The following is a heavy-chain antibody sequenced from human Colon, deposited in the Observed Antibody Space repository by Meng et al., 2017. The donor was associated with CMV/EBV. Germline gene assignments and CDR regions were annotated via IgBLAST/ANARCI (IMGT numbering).Heavy chain of an antibody. CDR3: ASSYRSGWPPYFDY. D-gene: IGHD6-19*01. CDR2: IIPILGIA. V-gene: IGHV1-69*10. J-gene: IGHJ4*02. Sequence: SVKVSCKASGGTFSSYAISWVRQAPGQGLEWMGGIIPILGIANYAQKFQGRVTITSDKSTSTAYMELSSLRSEDTAVYYCASSYRSGWPPYFDYWGQGTLVTVSS. CDR1: GGTFSSYA.